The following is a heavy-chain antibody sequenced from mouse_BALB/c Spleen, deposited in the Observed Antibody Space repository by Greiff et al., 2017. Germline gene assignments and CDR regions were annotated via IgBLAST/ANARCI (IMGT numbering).Heavy chain of an antibody. CDR1: GYSFTGYF. V-gene: IGHV1-20*02. CDR3: ASGNYDYYAMDY. J-gene: IGHJ4*01. Sequence: VQLQQSGPGLVKPGGSGKISCKASGYSFTGYFMNWVMQSHGKSLEWIGRINPYNGDTFYNQKFKGKATLTGDKSSSTAHMELRSLASEDSAVYYCASGNYDYYAMDYWGQGTSVTVSS. D-gene: IGHD2-1*01. CDR2: INPYNGDT.